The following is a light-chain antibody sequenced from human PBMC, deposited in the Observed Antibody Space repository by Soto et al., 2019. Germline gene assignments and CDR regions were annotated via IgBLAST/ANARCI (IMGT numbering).Light chain of an antibody. Sequence: VLTQTPLSSPVTLGQPASISCRSSQSLVYSDGNTYLSWVQQRPGQPPRLLIYQVSNRFSGVPDRFSGSGSGTDFTLKISSLEPEDFAVYYCQQRSNWLYTFGQGTKLEIK. V-gene: IGKV2-24*01. CDR1: QSLVYSDGNTY. CDR3: QQRSNWLYT. CDR2: QVS. J-gene: IGKJ2*01.